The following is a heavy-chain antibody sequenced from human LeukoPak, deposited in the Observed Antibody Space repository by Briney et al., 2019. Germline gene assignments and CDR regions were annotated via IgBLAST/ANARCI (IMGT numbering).Heavy chain of an antibody. CDR3: ARYDILTGYYRIDY. CDR2: IYYGGSP. CDR1: GGSISTTTNS. D-gene: IGHD3-9*01. Sequence: SETLSLTCNVSGGSISTTTNSWGWAWIRQRPTKGLEWIGSIYYGGSPYYTSSLKSRVTISVDTSKNQFSLKLASLTAADTAVYYCARYDILTGYYRIDYWGQGTLVTVSS. V-gene: IGHV4-39*01. J-gene: IGHJ4*02.